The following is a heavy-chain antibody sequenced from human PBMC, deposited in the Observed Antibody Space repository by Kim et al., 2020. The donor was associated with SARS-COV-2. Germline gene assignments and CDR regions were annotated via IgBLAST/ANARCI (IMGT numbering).Heavy chain of an antibody. CDR2: IKGDGSDI. CDR3: ARYPFDS. V-gene: IGHV3-7*01. CDR1: GFNFSSYW. Sequence: GGSLRLSCAASGFNFSSYWMSWVRQAPGKGLEWVANIKGDGSDIYSADSVKGRFTTSRENAKSSLYLQMNSLRADDTAVYYCARYPFDSWGQGTLVTVSS. J-gene: IGHJ4*02.